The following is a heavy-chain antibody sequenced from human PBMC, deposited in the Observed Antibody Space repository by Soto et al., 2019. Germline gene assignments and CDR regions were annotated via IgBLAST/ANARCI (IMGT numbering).Heavy chain of an antibody. CDR2: ISSSGSSI. D-gene: IGHD3-9*01. V-gene: IGHV3-21*01. CDR3: ARGHSDSLTGYFKRVVGDDAFDV. Sequence: PGGSLRLSCAASGFIFSSHNINCVRQAPGKGLEWVSSISSSGSSIYYADSVKGRVTISRDNAKNSLYLQMNSLRAEDTAVYYCARGHSDSLTGYFKRVVGDDAFDVWGQGTMVTVSS. J-gene: IGHJ3*01. CDR1: GFIFSSHN.